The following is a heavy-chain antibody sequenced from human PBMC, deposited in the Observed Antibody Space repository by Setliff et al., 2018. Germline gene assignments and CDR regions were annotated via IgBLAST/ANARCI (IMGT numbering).Heavy chain of an antibody. CDR2: MSASGTST. CDR1: GFSFSTYA. D-gene: IGHD2-15*01. V-gene: IGHV3-23*01. Sequence: PGESLKISCAASGFSFSTYAMHWVRQAPGKGLEWVSAMSASGTSTYHADSVKGRFTISRDNSKNTVYLQMNSLRAEDTAIYYCAKMVGGSRSSGSCYFDYWGQGTLVTVSS. CDR3: AKMVGGSRSSGSCYFDY. J-gene: IGHJ4*02.